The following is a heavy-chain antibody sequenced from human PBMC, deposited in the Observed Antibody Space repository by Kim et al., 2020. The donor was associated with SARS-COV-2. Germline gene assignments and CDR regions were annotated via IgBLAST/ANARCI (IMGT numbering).Heavy chain of an antibody. V-gene: IGHV4-39*01. Sequence: SETLSLTCTVSGASLTTTPYYWGWIRQPPVKGLEWIGSISYGGGTFYNPSLNTRVSISRDTSNSQFSLKLISVTAADTALYFCARQGYNVLSGHFERDFWGQGTLVTVSA. J-gene: IGHJ4*02. CDR1: GASLTTTPYY. D-gene: IGHD3-3*01. CDR2: ISYGGGT. CDR3: ARQGYNVLSGHFERDF.